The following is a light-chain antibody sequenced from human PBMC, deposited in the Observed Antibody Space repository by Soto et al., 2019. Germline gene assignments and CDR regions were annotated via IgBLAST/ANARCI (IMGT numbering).Light chain of an antibody. J-gene: IGLJ2*01. Sequence: QSVLTQPPSVSGAPGQRVTISCTGSSSNIGAGYDVHWYQQVPGTAPKLLIYGNINRPSGVPDRFSGSKSGTSASLAITGLQADDEVDYYCQSYDSSLSVVIFGGGTKLTVL. V-gene: IGLV1-40*01. CDR2: GNI. CDR1: SSNIGAGYD. CDR3: QSYDSSLSVVI.